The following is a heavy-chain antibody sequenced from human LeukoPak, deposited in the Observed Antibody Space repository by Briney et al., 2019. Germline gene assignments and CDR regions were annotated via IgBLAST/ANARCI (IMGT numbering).Heavy chain of an antibody. J-gene: IGHJ4*02. V-gene: IGHV4-39*01. Sequence: SETLSLTCTVSGGSISSSSYYWGWIRQPPGKGLEWIGSIYYSGSTYYNPSLTSRVTISVDTSKNQFSLKLSSVTAADTAVYYCARSKEVLLWFGEYPEFDYWGQGTLVTVSS. CDR3: ARSKEVLLWFGEYPEFDY. D-gene: IGHD3-10*01. CDR2: IYYSGST. CDR1: GGSISSSSYY.